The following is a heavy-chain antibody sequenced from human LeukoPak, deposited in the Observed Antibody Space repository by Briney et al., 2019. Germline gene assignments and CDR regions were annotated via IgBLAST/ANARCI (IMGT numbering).Heavy chain of an antibody. D-gene: IGHD1-26*01. J-gene: IGHJ4*02. CDR1: GFTFSRYA. CDR2: ISDNGGRT. Sequence: TGGSLRLSGSASGFTFSRYAMHWVRQAPGKGLEYVSGISDNGGRTHYGDSVKGRFSISRDNSKNTLHLQMSTLRAEDTALYYCVKDVGGSYAFDYWGQGILVTVAS. V-gene: IGHV3-64D*09. CDR3: VKDVGGSYAFDY.